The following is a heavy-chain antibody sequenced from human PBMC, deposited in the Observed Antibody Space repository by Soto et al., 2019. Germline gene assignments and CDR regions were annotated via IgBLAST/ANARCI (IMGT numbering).Heavy chain of an antibody. J-gene: IGHJ6*03. Sequence: QVQLVQSGAEVKKPGASVKVSCKASGYTFTSYGISWVRQAPGQGLEWMGWISAYNGNTNYAQKLQGRVTMTTDTSTSTAYMELRSLGSDDTAVYYCARGTSEYGSGSYYYYMDVWGKGTTVTVSS. CDR3: ARGTSEYGSGSYYYYMDV. D-gene: IGHD3-10*01. CDR1: GYTFTSYG. CDR2: ISAYNGNT. V-gene: IGHV1-18*01.